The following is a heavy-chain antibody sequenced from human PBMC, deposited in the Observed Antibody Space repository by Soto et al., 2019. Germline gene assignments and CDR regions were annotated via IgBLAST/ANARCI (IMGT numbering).Heavy chain of an antibody. D-gene: IGHD3-22*01. Sequence: GGSLRLSCAASGFTFSSYAMSWVRQAPGKGLEWVSGISGSGGSTYYADSVKGRFTISRDNSRNTLYLQMNSLRAEDTAVYYCAKVRADYYDSSGYPFGYWGQGT. CDR2: ISGSGGST. V-gene: IGHV3-23*01. J-gene: IGHJ4*02. CDR1: GFTFSSYA. CDR3: AKVRADYYDSSGYPFGY.